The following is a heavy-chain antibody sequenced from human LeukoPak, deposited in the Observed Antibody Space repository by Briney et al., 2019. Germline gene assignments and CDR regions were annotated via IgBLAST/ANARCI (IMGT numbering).Heavy chain of an antibody. CDR1: GFTFVDYA. CDR2: ISWNSGSI. CDR3: AKEYNNGSGSYYGMDV. D-gene: IGHD3-10*01. J-gene: IGHJ6*02. V-gene: IGHV3-9*01. Sequence: GGSLSLSCAASGFTFVDYAMHWARKAPGKGLEGVSGISWNSGSIGYAASVKGRFPISRDNAKNSLYLQMNSLRAEDTALYYCAKEYNNGSGSYYGMDVWGQGATVTVSS.